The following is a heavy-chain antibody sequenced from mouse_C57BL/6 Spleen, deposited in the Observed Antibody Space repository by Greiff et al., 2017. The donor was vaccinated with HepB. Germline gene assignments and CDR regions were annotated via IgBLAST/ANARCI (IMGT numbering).Heavy chain of an antibody. J-gene: IGHJ3*01. CDR3: TRGTPSYSNYGGFAY. V-gene: IGHV1-15*01. CDR2: IDPETGGT. D-gene: IGHD2-5*01. Sequence: VQRVESGAELVRPGASVTLSCKASGYTFTDYEMHWVKQTPVHGLEWIGAIDPETGGTAYNQKFKGKAILTADKSSSTAYMELRSLTSEDSAVYYCTRGTPSYSNYGGFAYWGQGTLVTVSA. CDR1: GYTFTDYE.